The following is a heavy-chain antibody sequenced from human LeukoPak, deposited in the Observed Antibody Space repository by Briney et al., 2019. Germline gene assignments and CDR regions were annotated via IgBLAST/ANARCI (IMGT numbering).Heavy chain of an antibody. D-gene: IGHD3-22*01. CDR2: IYPGDSDT. Sequence: GESLKISCKGSGYSSPNYWIGWVRQMPGKGLEWMGIIYPGDSDTRYSPSFQGQVTISADKSISTAYLQWSSLKASDTAMYYCARYITMIVVATDPLDAFDIWGQGTMVTVSS. CDR1: GYSSPNYW. V-gene: IGHV5-51*01. CDR3: ARYITMIVVATDPLDAFDI. J-gene: IGHJ3*02.